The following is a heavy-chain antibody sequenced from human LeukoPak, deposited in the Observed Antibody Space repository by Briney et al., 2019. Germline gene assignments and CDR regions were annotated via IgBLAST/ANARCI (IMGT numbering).Heavy chain of an antibody. D-gene: IGHD3-22*01. Sequence: GGSLRLSCAASGFTFSDYYISWIRQAPGKGLEWVSYISSSGSTIYYADSVKGRFTISRDNAKNSLYLQMNSLRAEDTAVYYCARDHYYYNSSGYYPPLDYWGQGTLVTVSS. CDR3: ARDHYYYNSSGYYPPLDY. J-gene: IGHJ4*02. V-gene: IGHV3-11*01. CDR1: GFTFSDYY. CDR2: ISSSGSTI.